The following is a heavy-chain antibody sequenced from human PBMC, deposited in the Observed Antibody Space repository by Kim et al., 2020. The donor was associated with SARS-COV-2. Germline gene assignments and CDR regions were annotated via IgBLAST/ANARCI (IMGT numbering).Heavy chain of an antibody. CDR2: INHTGST. CDR3: ARGHGVVVPAAMRYYYYG. J-gene: IGHJ6*01. V-gene: IGHV4-34*01. CDR1: GGSFSGYY. Sequence: SETLSLTCAVYGGSFSGYYWSWIRQPPGKGLEWIGEINHTGSTNYNPSLKSRVTISVDTSKNQLSLKLSSVTAADTAVYYCARGHGVVVPAAMRYYYYG. D-gene: IGHD2-2*01.